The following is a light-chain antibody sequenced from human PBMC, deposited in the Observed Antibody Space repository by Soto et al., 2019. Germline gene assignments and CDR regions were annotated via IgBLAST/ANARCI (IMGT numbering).Light chain of an antibody. J-gene: IGLJ2*01. Sequence: QSALTQPASVSGSPGPSITISCTGTSSDVGSYNLVSWYQQHPGKAPKLMIYEGSKRPSGVSNRFSGSKSGNTASLTISGPQAEDEADYYCCSYAGSSTSHVVFGGGTKVTVL. CDR3: CSYAGSSTSHVV. CDR2: EGS. V-gene: IGLV2-23*01. CDR1: SSDVGSYNL.